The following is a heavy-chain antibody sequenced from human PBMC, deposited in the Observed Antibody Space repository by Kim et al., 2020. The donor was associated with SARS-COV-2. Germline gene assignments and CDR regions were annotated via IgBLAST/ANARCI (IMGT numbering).Heavy chain of an antibody. CDR1: GGSISSYY. D-gene: IGHD5-18*01. J-gene: IGHJ4*01. Sequence: SETLSLTCTVSGGSISSYYWSWIRQPPGKGLEWIGYIYYSGSTNYNPSLKSRVTISVDTSKNQFSLKLSSVTAADTAVHYCARHSLDTAMVMYYFDYWG. V-gene: IGHV4-59*08. CDR2: IYYSGST. CDR3: ARHSLDTAMVMYYFDY.